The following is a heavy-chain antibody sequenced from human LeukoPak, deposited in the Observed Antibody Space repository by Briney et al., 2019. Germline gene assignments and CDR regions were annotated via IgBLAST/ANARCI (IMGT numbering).Heavy chain of an antibody. CDR2: IDRSGNT. CDR1: GGSIRSANYY. V-gene: IGHV4-61*02. J-gene: IGHJ4*02. CDR3: ARVLKGRAPFDY. Sequence: SETLSLTCNVSGGSIRSANYYWSWIRQPAAKGLEWMGRIDRSGNTNYNPSLKSRVTISIDTSKNQFSLTLSSVSATDTAVYYCARVLKGRAPFDYWGQGTLVTVSS.